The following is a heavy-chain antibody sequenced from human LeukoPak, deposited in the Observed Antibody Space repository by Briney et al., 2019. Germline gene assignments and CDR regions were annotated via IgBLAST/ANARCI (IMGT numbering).Heavy chain of an antibody. CDR3: AKDGYYSGSYYFDY. CDR2: ISGSGGST. V-gene: IGHV3-23*01. CDR1: GFTFSSSA. J-gene: IGHJ4*02. Sequence: PGGSLRLSCAASGFTFSSSAMSWVRQAPGKGLEWVSAISGSGGSTYYADSVKGRFTISRDNSKNTLYLQMNSLRAEDTAVYYCAKDGYYSGSYYFDYWGQGTLVTVSS. D-gene: IGHD1-26*01.